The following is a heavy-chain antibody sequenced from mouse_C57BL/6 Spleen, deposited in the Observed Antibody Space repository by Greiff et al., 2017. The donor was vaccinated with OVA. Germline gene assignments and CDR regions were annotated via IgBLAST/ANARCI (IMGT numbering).Heavy chain of an antibody. CDR3: AKSYDGYYVGWFAY. D-gene: IGHD2-3*01. V-gene: IGHV1-18*01. Sequence: VQLQQSGPELVKPGASVKIPCKASGYTFTDHNMDWVKQSHGKSLEWIGDINPNNGGTIYNQKFKGKATLTVDKSSSTAYMELRSLTSEDTAVYYCAKSYDGYYVGWFAYWGQGTLVTVSA. J-gene: IGHJ3*01. CDR1: GYTFTDHN. CDR2: INPNNGGT.